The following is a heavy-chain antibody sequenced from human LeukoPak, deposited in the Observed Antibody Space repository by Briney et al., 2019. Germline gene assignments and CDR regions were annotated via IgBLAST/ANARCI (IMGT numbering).Heavy chain of an antibody. CDR1: GGTFSSYA. V-gene: IGHV1-69*01. D-gene: IGHD4-17*01. CDR2: IIPIFGTA. J-gene: IGHJ6*03. CDR3: ARTKTTVLYYYYYMDV. Sequence: ASVKVSCKASGGTFSSYAISWVRQAPGQGLEWMGGIIPIFGTANYAQKFQGRVTITADESTSTAYMELSSLRSEDTAVYYCARTKTTVLYYYYYMDVWGKGTTVTVSS.